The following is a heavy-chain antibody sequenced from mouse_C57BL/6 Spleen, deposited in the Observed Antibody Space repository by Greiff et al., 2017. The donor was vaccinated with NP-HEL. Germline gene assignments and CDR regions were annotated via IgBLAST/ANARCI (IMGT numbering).Heavy chain of an antibody. CDR3: ARYSYGFAY. D-gene: IGHD6-5*01. CDR2: IRNKANGYTT. V-gene: IGHV7-3*01. CDR1: GFTFTDYY. J-gene: IGHJ3*01. Sequence: EVQLVESGGGLVQPGGSLSLSCAASGFTFTDYYMSWVRQPPGKALEWLGFIRNKANGYTTEYSASVKGRFTISRDNSQSILYLQMNALRAEDSATDYCARYSYGFAYWGQGTLVTVSA.